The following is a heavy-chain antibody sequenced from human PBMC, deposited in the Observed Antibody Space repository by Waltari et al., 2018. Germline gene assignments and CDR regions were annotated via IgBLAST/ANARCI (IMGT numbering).Heavy chain of an antibody. CDR1: GGTFSSYA. CDR3: ARESGDYVPYYFDY. J-gene: IGHJ4*02. V-gene: IGHV1-69*08. Sequence: QVQLVQSGAEVKKPGSSVKVSCKASGGTFSSYAISWVRQATGQGLEWMGRIIPIFGTANYAQKFHGRGTITADKSTSTAYMELSSLRSEDTAVYYCARESGDYVPYYFDYRGQGTLVTVSS. CDR2: IIPIFGTA. D-gene: IGHD4-17*01.